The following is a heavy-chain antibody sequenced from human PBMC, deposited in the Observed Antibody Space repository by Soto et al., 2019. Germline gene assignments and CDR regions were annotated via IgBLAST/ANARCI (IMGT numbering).Heavy chain of an antibody. Sequence: GGSLRLSCAGSGFTFSSYGIHWVRQAPGKGLEWVALISYDGGNEKYTESVKDRFTISRDDSHNVAYLQMSSLRTEDTAMYYCAKGRYSGTYPTDFDYWGQGSLVTVSS. J-gene: IGHJ4*02. V-gene: IGHV3-30*18. D-gene: IGHD1-26*01. CDR1: GFTFSSYG. CDR2: ISYDGGNE. CDR3: AKGRYSGTYPTDFDY.